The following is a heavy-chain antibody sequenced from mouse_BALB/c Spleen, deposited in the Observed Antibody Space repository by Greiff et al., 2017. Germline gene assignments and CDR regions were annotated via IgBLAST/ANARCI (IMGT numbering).Heavy chain of an antibody. Sequence: DVKLQESGGDLVKPGGSLKLSCAASGFTFSSYGMSWVRQTPDKRLEWVATISSGGSYTYYPDSVKGRFTISRDNAKNTLYLQMSSLKSEDTAMYYCARQGGYDYEGFAYWGQGTLVTVSA. CDR3: ARQGGYDYEGFAY. V-gene: IGHV5-6*02. D-gene: IGHD2-4*01. CDR2: ISSGGSYT. CDR1: GFTFSSYG. J-gene: IGHJ3*01.